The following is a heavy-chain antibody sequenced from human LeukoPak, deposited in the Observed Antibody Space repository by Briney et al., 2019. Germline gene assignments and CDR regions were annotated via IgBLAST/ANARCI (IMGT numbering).Heavy chain of an antibody. CDR1: GVPINRFY. J-gene: IGHJ4*02. CDR2: IYSGVPT. CDR3: VQTTGWPGFDY. Sequence: SSETLSLTCTTSGVPINRFYWSWVRQPPGKGLEWIGNIYSGVPTYFNPSLKSRLTISVDTSKNQSSLNLTSVTAADTAMYYCVQTTGWPGFDYWGQGILVTVSS. D-gene: IGHD1-1*01. V-gene: IGHV4-4*09.